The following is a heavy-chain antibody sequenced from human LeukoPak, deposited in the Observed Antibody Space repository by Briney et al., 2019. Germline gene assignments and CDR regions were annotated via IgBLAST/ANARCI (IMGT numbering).Heavy chain of an antibody. J-gene: IGHJ2*01. D-gene: IGHD2-2*01. CDR2: ISGSGGST. Sequence: PGGSLRLSCAASGFTFSSYAMSWVRQAPGKGLEWVSAISGSGGSTYYADSVKGRFTISRDNSKNTLYLQMNSLRAEDTAVYYCAKDAPIVVVPAAIGPGSWYFDLWGRGTLVTVSS. CDR1: GFTFSSYA. CDR3: AKDAPIVVVPAAIGPGSWYFDL. V-gene: IGHV3-23*01.